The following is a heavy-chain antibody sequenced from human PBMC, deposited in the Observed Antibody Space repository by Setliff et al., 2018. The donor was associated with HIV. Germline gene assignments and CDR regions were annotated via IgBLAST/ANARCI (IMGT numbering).Heavy chain of an antibody. J-gene: IGHJ4*02. D-gene: IGHD1-26*01. V-gene: IGHV5-51*01. CDR2: IYPGDSTI. Sequence: PGESLKISCKASGYSFSDYWIGWVRQMPGKGLEWIGVIYPGDSTIRYGPSFQGQVSISADRSITTAYLQWHSLKASDSAMYYCTRRRRAPGIEDLEAYWGQGTLVTVSS. CDR3: TRRRRAPGIEDLEAY. CDR1: GYSFSDYW.